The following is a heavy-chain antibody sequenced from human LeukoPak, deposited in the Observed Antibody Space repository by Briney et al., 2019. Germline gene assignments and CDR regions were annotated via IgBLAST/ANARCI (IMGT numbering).Heavy chain of an antibody. D-gene: IGHD3-22*01. Sequence: GASVKVSCKASGYTFTSYGISWVRQAPGQGLEWMGRINPNSGGTNYAQKFQGRVTMTRDTSISTAYMELSRLRSDDTAVYYCARFHYDSSGYYKRVDYWGQGTLVTVSS. J-gene: IGHJ4*02. V-gene: IGHV1-2*06. CDR2: INPNSGGT. CDR3: ARFHYDSSGYYKRVDY. CDR1: GYTFTSYG.